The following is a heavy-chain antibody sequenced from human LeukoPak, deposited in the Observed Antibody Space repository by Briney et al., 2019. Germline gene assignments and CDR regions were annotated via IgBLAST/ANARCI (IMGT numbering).Heavy chain of an antibody. J-gene: IGHJ5*02. D-gene: IGHD6-13*01. CDR2: ITGNGVST. CDR3: AKCVYSNIYYWFDP. V-gene: IGHV3-43*02. Sequence: PGGSLRLSCAASGFPFEDYGMHWARQAPGKGLEWVSLITGNGVSTYYADSVKGRFTISRDNSKNSLYLQMNSLRTEDTALYYCAKCVYSNIYYWFDPWGQGTLVSVSS. CDR1: GFPFEDYG.